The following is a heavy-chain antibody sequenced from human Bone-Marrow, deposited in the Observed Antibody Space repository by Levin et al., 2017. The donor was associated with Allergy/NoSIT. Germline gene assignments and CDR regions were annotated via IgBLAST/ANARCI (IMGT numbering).Heavy chain of an antibody. D-gene: IGHD2-15*01. Sequence: LSLTCAASGFTFSSYDMHWVRQATGKGLEWVSAIGTAGDTYYPGSVKGRFTISRENAKNSLYLQMNSLRAGDTAVYYCARGGSYYYGMDVWGQGTTVTVSS. J-gene: IGHJ6*02. CDR3: ARGGSYYYGMDV. V-gene: IGHV3-13*01. CDR2: IGTAGDT. CDR1: GFTFSSYD.